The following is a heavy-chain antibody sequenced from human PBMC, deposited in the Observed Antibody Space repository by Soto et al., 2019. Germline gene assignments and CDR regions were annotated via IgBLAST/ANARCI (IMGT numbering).Heavy chain of an antibody. CDR1: GFTVSSNY. CDR2: IYSGSSS. V-gene: IGHV3-53*01. Sequence: EVQLVESGGGLIQPGGSLRLSCAASGFTVSSNYMTWVRQPPGKGLEGVSIIYSGSSSYYADSVKGRFTISRDNSKNTLYLQMNSLRAEDTAVYYCAREGDAFDIWGQGTMVTVSS. CDR3: AREGDAFDI. J-gene: IGHJ3*02.